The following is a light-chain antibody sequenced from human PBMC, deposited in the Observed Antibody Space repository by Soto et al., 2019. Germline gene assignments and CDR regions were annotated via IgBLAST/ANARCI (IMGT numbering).Light chain of an antibody. V-gene: IGLV1-44*01. CDR1: SSNIGSKT. CDR3: AAWDDTLNGWV. Sequence: QSVLTQPPSASGIPGQRVTISCSGSSSNIGSKTVNWYQQLPGTAPKVLIYSNNQRPSGVPDRFSGSKSGTSGSLAISGLQSEDEADYYCAAWDDTLNGWVFGGGTKLTVL. CDR2: SNN. J-gene: IGLJ3*02.